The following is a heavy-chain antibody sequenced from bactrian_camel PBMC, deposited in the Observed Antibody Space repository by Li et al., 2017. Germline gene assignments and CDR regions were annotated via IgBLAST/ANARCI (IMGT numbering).Heavy chain of an antibody. Sequence: VQLVESGGDSVQVGGSLRLSCSVSTFAYTVGWFRQPPGPGKRREKVAHIRYDGSSTYVADAVKGRSYISHYPNNTVYLQMDALKPEDTAVYYCAADPKTPCWNRNTRYKYWGQGTQVTVS. V-gene: IGHV3S31*01. CDR2: IRYDGSST. CDR1: TFAYT. CDR3: AADPKTPCWNRNTRYKY. D-gene: IGHD1*01. J-gene: IGHJ4*01.